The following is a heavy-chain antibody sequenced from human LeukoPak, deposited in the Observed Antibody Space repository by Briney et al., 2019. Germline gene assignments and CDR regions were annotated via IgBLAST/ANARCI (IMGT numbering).Heavy chain of an antibody. D-gene: IGHD3-3*01. CDR2: SGSDGNT. CDR1: GFTFSSYV. CDR3: AKDPGGYYYYFDY. Sequence: GGSLRLSCAASGFTFSSYVMRWVRQAPGKGLEWVSASGSDGNTYYADSVKGRFTISRDNSKNTLYLQMNSLRAEDTAIYYCAKDPGGYYYYFDYWGQGTLVTVSS. J-gene: IGHJ4*02. V-gene: IGHV3-23*01.